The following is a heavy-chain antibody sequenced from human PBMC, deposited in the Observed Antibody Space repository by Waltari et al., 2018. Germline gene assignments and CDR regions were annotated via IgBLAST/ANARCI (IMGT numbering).Heavy chain of an antibody. V-gene: IGHV4-34*01. J-gene: IGHJ5*02. CDR2: INHSGST. CDR3: ARGGVVATPADGWFDP. D-gene: IGHD5-12*01. CDR1: GGSFSGYY. Sequence: QVQLQQWGAGLLKPSETLSLTCAVYGGSFSGYYWSWIRQPPGKGLEWIGEINHSGSTNYNPSLKSRVTISVDTSKNQFSLKLSSVTAADTAVYYCARGGVVATPADGWFDPWGQGTLVTVSS.